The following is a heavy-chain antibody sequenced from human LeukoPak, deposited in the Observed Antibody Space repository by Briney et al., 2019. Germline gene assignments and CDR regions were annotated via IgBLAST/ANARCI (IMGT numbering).Heavy chain of an antibody. CDR2: TYYRSKWHN. V-gene: IGHV6-1*01. CDR3: ARGSHGSTVFLFQY. Sequence: PSQTLSLTCAISGDSVSSNSAAWNWIRQSPSRGLEWLGRTYYRSKWHNGYAVSVQSRITINADTSKNQFSLQLNSVTPEDTAVYYCARGSHGSTVFLFQYWGQGSLVTVSS. CDR1: GDSVSSNSAA. J-gene: IGHJ1*01. D-gene: IGHD1-26*01.